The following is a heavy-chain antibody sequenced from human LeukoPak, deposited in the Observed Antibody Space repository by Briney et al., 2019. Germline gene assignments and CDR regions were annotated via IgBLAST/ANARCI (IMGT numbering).Heavy chain of an antibody. CDR1: GGSFSGYY. V-gene: IGHV4-34*01. Sequence: SETLSLTCAVYGGSFSGYYWSWVRQPPGKGLEWIGEISHSGSTYYNPSLKSRVTVSVDTSKNQFSLRLSSVTAADTAVYYCARGGLDTRRVGYFDYWGQGILVTVSS. D-gene: IGHD5-18*01. J-gene: IGHJ4*02. CDR2: ISHSGST. CDR3: ARGGLDTRRVGYFDY.